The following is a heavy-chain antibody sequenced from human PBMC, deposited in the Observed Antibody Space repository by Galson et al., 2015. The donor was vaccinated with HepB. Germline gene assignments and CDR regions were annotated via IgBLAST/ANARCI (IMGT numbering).Heavy chain of an antibody. V-gene: IGHV3-53*01. D-gene: IGHD3-22*01. Sequence: SLRLSCAASGFTVSSNYMSWVRQAPGKGLEWVSVIYSGGSTYYADSVKGRFTISRDNSKNTLYLQMNSLRAEDTAVYYCARDIGYYDSSGYYDVWGQGTLVTVSS. J-gene: IGHJ4*02. CDR1: GFTVSSNY. CDR2: IYSGGST. CDR3: ARDIGYYDSSGYYDV.